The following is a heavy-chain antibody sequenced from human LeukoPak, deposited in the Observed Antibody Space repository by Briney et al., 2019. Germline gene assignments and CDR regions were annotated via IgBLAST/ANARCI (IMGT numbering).Heavy chain of an antibody. CDR1: ASTFTDYY. Sequence: VPVSCTASASTFTDYYMHWVRQAPGQGLEWMGWINPNSGGTNFAQKSQSRVTMTRDTSISTAYMELNRLRPDDTAVYYCAGWSSIRVLEWLPELNFDYWGQGTLVTVSS. D-gene: IGHD3-3*01. CDR2: INPNSGGT. V-gene: IGHV1-2*02. CDR3: AGWSSIRVLEWLPELNFDY. J-gene: IGHJ4*02.